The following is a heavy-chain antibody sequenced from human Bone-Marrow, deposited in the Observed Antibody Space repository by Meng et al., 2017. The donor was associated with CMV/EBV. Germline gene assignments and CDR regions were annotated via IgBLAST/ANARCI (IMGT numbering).Heavy chain of an antibody. V-gene: IGHV3-30-3*01. CDR3: LAKDCSGRSYYYYYYGMDD. J-gene: IGHJ6*02. CDR1: RSYA. Sequence: RSYAIPWVRQAPGKGLEWVAVISYDGSNKYYADSVKGRFTISRDNSKNTLYLQMNSLRAEDTAVYYCLAKDCSGRSYYYYYYGMDDWGQGTTVTVSS. CDR2: ISYDGSNK. D-gene: IGHD2-15*01.